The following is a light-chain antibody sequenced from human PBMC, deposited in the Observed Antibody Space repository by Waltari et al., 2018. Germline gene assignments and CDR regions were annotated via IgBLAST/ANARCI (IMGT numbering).Light chain of an antibody. J-gene: IGKJ1*01. CDR1: QSVSRT. Sequence: EIVLTQSPGTLSLSPGERATLSYRASQSVSRTLAWYQQKPGQAPRLLLYDASSRATGIPERFSGSGSGTDFSLTITRLEPEDFAVYYCQHYVSLPVTFGQGTKVEIK. CDR3: QHYVSLPVT. CDR2: DAS. V-gene: IGKV3-20*01.